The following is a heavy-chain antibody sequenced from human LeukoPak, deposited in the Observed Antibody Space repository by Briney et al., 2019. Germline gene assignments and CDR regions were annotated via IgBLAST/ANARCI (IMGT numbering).Heavy chain of an antibody. CDR2: ISNSGGST. V-gene: IGHV3-23*01. Sequence: GGSLRLSCAASGLTFSSYGMSWVRQAPGKGLEWVSAISNSGGSTYYADSVKGRFTISRDNSKNTLYLQMNSLRAEDTAVYYCAKGNLVVVPTAHFDYWGQGTLVTVSS. CDR1: GLTFSSYG. D-gene: IGHD2-2*01. CDR3: AKGNLVVVPTAHFDY. J-gene: IGHJ4*02.